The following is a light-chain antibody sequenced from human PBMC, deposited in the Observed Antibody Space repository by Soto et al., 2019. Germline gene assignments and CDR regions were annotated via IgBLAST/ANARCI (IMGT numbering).Light chain of an antibody. V-gene: IGKV1-5*03. CDR2: KAS. J-gene: IGKJ1*01. CDR3: QQYNSSPT. Sequence: DIQMTQSPSTLSASVGDRVTITCRASQSISSWLAWYQQKPGKAPKLLIYKASSLESGVPSRFSGSGSGTEFTLTLSSLQPDDFATYYCQQYNSSPTFGQGTKVESK. CDR1: QSISSW.